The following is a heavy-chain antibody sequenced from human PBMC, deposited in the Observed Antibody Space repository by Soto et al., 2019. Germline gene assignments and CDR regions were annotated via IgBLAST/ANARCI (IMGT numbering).Heavy chain of an antibody. Sequence: PSETLSLTCAVSGVSISSGNWWTWVRQSPQRGLEYIGEIFHDGTANYNPSLKSRVTISVDTSKNQFSLKLSSVTAADTAVYYCARAMVRAVFDYWGQGTLVTVSS. J-gene: IGHJ4*02. CDR1: GVSISSGNW. CDR3: ARAMVRAVFDY. D-gene: IGHD3-10*01. V-gene: IGHV4-4*02. CDR2: IFHDGTA.